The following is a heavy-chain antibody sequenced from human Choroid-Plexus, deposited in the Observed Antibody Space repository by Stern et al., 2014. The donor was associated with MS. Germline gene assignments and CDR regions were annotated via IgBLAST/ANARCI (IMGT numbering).Heavy chain of an antibody. Sequence: VQLVESGAEGKKPGASGKVSCKTSGYIFTGYYIHWVRQAPGQGLEWMAWINPNTGGTKYAQKVQGRVTMSRDTSISTAYVELSSLTSDDTAVYYCARDQRGITIFGVVTDYYYLGMDVWGQGTTVTVSS. J-gene: IGHJ6*02. CDR1: GYIFTGYY. D-gene: IGHD3-3*01. CDR3: ARDQRGITIFGVVTDYYYLGMDV. V-gene: IGHV1-2*02. CDR2: INPNTGGT.